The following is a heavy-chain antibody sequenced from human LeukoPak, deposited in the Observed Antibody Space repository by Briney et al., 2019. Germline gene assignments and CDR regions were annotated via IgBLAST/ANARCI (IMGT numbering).Heavy chain of an antibody. CDR3: ATEGPNYYMDV. CDR1: GGTFSKFG. J-gene: IGHJ6*03. V-gene: IGHV1-69*05. Sequence: ASVKVSCKASGGTFSKFGISWVRQALGEGLEWMGGIIPMFGAANYAQKFQGRVTITTDESTTTAHMELISLTSDDTAVYFCATEGPNYYMDVWGKGTTVTVSS. CDR2: IIPMFGAA.